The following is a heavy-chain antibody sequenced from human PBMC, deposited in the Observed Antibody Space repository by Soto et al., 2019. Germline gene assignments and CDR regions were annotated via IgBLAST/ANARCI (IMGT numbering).Heavy chain of an antibody. D-gene: IGHD4-17*01. Sequence: GGSLRLSCAASGFTFNIYALHWVRQAPGKGLEWVAVISFDGTKKYYSDSVKGRFTISRDNLKNTLYLQMNNLRVEDAALYFCAREDDYGYRYINYGLDVWGQGTTVTVYS. CDR3: AREDDYGYRYINYGLDV. CDR1: GFTFNIYA. CDR2: ISFDGTKK. J-gene: IGHJ6*02. V-gene: IGHV3-30-3*01.